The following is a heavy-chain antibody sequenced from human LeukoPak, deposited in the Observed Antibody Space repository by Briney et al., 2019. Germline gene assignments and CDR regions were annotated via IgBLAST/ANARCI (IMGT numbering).Heavy chain of an antibody. CDR3: ARRGYSYGYPYYYYMDV. Sequence: PSETLSLTCAVYGGSFSGYYWSWIRQPPGKGLEWIGGINHSGSTNYNPSLKSRVTISVDTSKNQFSLKLSSVTAADTAVYYCARRGYSYGYPYYYYMDVWGKGTTVTISS. V-gene: IGHV4-34*01. J-gene: IGHJ6*03. D-gene: IGHD5-18*01. CDR2: INHSGST. CDR1: GGSFSGYY.